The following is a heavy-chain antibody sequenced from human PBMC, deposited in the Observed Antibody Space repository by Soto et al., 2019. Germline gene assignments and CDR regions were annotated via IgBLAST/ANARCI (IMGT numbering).Heavy chain of an antibody. CDR1: GFTFSSYG. CDR3: ARAAGYSSGWINYYYYGMDV. J-gene: IGHJ6*02. CDR2: IWYDGSNK. Sequence: PGGSLRLSCAASGFTFSSYGMHWVRQAPGKGLEWLAVIWYDGSNKYYADSVKGRFTISRDNSKNTLYLQMNSLRAEDTAVYYCARAAGYSSGWINYYYYGMDVWGQGTTVTVSS. D-gene: IGHD6-19*01. V-gene: IGHV3-33*01.